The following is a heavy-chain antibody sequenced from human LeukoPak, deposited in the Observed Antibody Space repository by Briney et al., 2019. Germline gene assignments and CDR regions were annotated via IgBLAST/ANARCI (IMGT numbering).Heavy chain of an antibody. V-gene: IGHV3-9*03. CDR2: ISWNSGSI. J-gene: IGHJ6*03. CDR3: AKDSDYDFFYMDV. Sequence: GGSLRLSCAASGFTFDDYAMHWVRQAPGKGLEWVSGISWNSGSIGYADSVKGRFTISRDNAENSLYLQMNSLRAEDMALYYCAKDSDYDFFYMDVWGKGTTVTVSS. CDR1: GFTFDDYA. D-gene: IGHD3-3*01.